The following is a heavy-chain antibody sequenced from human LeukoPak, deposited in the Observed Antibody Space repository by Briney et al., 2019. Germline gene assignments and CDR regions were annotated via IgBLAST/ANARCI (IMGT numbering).Heavy chain of an antibody. Sequence: GVSLRLSCAASGFTFSSYSMNWVRQAPGKGLEWVSYISSSSSTIYYADSVKGRFTISRDNAKNSLYLQMNSLRAEDTAVYYCARDGGGGPFDYWGQGTLVTVSS. D-gene: IGHD3-3*01. CDR2: ISSSSSTI. CDR3: ARDGGGGPFDY. V-gene: IGHV3-48*01. J-gene: IGHJ4*02. CDR1: GFTFSSYS.